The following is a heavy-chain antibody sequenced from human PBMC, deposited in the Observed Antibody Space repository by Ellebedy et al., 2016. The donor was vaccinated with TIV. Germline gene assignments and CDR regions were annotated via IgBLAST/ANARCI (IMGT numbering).Heavy chain of an antibody. J-gene: IGHJ4*02. CDR2: CRNKLKSHST. D-gene: IGHD1-14*01. CDR1: GFSSGDHD. Sequence: GGSLRLSCAASGFSSGDHDMDWVRQAPGKGLEWVGRCRNKLKSHSTDYGASVKGRFAISRDDSKNSLYLQMSSLKTDDTAVYYCVRWDRGNPGSWGQGTLVTVS. CDR3: VRWDRGNPGS. V-gene: IGHV3-72*01.